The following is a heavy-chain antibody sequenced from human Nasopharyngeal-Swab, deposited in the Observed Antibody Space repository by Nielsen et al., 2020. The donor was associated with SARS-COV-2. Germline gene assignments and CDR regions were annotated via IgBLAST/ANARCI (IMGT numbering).Heavy chain of an antibody. J-gene: IGHJ4*02. CDR3: ARGYGDYEDYQGFDY. V-gene: IGHV3-23*01. CDR2: ISGSDYST. CDR1: GFTFNTYA. D-gene: IGHD4-17*01. Sequence: GESLKISCAASGFTFNTYAISWVRQAPGKGLEWVSVISGSDYSTKYADSVKGRFTISRDNAKNSLYLQMNSLRAEDTAVYYCARGYGDYEDYQGFDYWGQGTLVTVSS.